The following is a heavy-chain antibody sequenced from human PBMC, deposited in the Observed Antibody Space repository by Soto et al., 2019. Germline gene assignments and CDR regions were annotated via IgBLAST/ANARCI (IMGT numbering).Heavy chain of an antibody. CDR1: GFAFSTKW. D-gene: IGHD1-26*01. J-gene: IGHJ5*02. CDR3: ARIPYSDTDPCP. V-gene: IGHV3-74*01. CDR2: INIDGTTT. Sequence: EVQLVESGGGLVQPGGSLRLSCAASGFAFSTKWMHWVRQGPGKGLVWVSRINIDGTTTNYADFVKGRFTISRDNAKNMLYLQMDSLRAEDTAVYYCARIPYSDTDPCPWGQGTLVTVSS.